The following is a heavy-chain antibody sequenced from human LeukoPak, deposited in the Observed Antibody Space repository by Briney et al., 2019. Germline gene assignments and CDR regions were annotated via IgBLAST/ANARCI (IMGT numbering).Heavy chain of an antibody. V-gene: IGHV3-21*01. CDR3: ARVPYYDYGWGSYRSYYFDY. CDR2: ISSDSSFI. J-gene: IGHJ4*02. CDR1: GFPLSSYS. D-gene: IGHD3-16*02. Sequence: GGSLRLSCAASGFPLSSYSMNWVRLAPGKGLEWVSFISSDSSFINYADSVKGRFTISRDNAKNSLFLQVNSLRADDTAVYYCARVPYYDYGWGSYRSYYFDYWGQGTLVTVSS.